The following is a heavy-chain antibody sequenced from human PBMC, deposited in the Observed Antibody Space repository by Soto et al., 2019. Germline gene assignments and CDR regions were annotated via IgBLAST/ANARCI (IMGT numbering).Heavy chain of an antibody. D-gene: IGHD1-7*01. J-gene: IGHJ4*02. V-gene: IGHV1-2*02. Sequence: QVQLVQSGAEVKKPGASVSVSCKASGYTFTHYYIHWVRRAPGQGLEWMGLINPKTGDTNFAQKFRDRVTMTRDTSTNTANMKLSSLRSDDTAVYYCVRVPGHKNSRGDYWGQGTPVTVSS. CDR3: VRVPGHKNSRGDY. CDR1: GYTFTHYY. CDR2: INPKTGDT.